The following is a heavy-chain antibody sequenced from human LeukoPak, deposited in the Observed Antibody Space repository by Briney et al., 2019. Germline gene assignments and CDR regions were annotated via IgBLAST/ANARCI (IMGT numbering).Heavy chain of an antibody. D-gene: IGHD6-13*01. CDR3: AKDFGRDSSPTPGASSWMGGLDY. Sequence: GGSLRLSCAISGFTFSSYGMTWVRQAPGKGLEWVSAISGSGGSTYYADSLKGRFTISRDNSKNTLYLQMNSLRAEDTAVYYCAKDFGRDSSPTPGASSWMGGLDYWGQGTLVTVSS. J-gene: IGHJ4*02. CDR2: ISGSGGST. V-gene: IGHV3-23*01. CDR1: GFTFSSYG.